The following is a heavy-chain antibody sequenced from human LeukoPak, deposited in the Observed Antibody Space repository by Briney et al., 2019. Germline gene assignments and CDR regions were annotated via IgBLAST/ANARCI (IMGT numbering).Heavy chain of an antibody. J-gene: IGHJ4*02. V-gene: IGHV3-23*01. CDR3: AKDAAGPEY. D-gene: IGHD6-13*01. CDR1: GLTFSDYS. CDR2: ISAGGGST. Sequence: GGSLRLSCAASGLTFSDYSMTWVRQAPGKGLFWVSGISAGGGSTYYADSVKGRFSISRDNSRNTLYLQMNSLRAEDTAVYYCAKDAAGPEYWGQGTLVTVSS.